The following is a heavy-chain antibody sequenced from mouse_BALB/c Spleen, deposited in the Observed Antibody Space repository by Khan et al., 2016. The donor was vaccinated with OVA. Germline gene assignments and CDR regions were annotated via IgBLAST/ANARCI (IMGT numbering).Heavy chain of an antibody. CDR1: GYTFTTYT. V-gene: IGHV1-4*01. CDR3: AREGAYYRSDGWFSY. Sequence: VQLQESGAELVRPGASVKMSCKASGYTFTTYTMHWVKQRPGQGLEWIGYINPSNGYTNYNQKFKDKSTLTADKSSSTAYMQLSSLTSDYSAVYYCAREGAYYRSDGWFSYWGQGTLVTVSA. J-gene: IGHJ3*01. D-gene: IGHD2-14*01. CDR2: INPSNGYT.